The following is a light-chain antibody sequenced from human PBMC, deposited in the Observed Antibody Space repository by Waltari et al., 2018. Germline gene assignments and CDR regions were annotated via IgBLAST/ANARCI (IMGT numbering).Light chain of an antibody. V-gene: IGLV2-14*01. J-gene: IGLJ3*02. CDR3: SSYTRINTLM. Sequence: QSALTQPASVSGSPGQSITISCTGTSNDVGFYNSVPWYQQHPGKPPKLMVYEVSYRPSGISKRLSGSKSGNTASLTISGLQADDEADYYCSSYTRINTLMFGGGTKVTVL. CDR2: EVS. CDR1: SNDVGFYNS.